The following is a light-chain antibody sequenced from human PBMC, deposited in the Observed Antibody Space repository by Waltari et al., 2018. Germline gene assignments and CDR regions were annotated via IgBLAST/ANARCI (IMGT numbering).Light chain of an antibody. CDR3: SSNAGGHVV. CDR1: SSDFGKSNL. CDR2: EVP. V-gene: IGLV2-23*02. Sequence: QSALTQPASVSGSPGQSTTISCTGASSDFGKSNLVSWFQKYPGKAPPPWIYEVPNRPAGVSHRFAGSKSGNTASLTISGLRTEDEADYYCSSNAGGHVVFGSGTKVTVL. J-gene: IGLJ1*01.